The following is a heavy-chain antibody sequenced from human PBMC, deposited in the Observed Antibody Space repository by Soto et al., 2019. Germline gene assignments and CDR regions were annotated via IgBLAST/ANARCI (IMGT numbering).Heavy chain of an antibody. Sequence: QVQLVQSGAEVKKPGSSVKVSCKASGGTFSSYAISWVRQAPGQGLEWMGGIIPIFGTANYAQKFQGRVTITADEATGTVYMELSRLRSEDTAVYYCAREDPYSSSPNYYGMDVWGQGTTVTVSS. J-gene: IGHJ6*02. CDR2: IIPIFGTA. CDR3: AREDPYSSSPNYYGMDV. CDR1: GGTFSSYA. D-gene: IGHD6-6*01. V-gene: IGHV1-69*12.